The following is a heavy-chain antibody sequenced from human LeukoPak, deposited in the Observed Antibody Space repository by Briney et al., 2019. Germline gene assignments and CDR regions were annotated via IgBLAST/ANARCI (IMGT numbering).Heavy chain of an antibody. V-gene: IGHV3-7*02. CDR1: GFTFRRYW. D-gene: IGHD3-16*01. CDR2: IKQDGSEK. J-gene: IGHJ4*02. Sequence: GGSLRLSCAASGFTFRRYWMSWARQASGKGLEWVANIKQDGSEKYYVGSVKGRFTISRDNAKNSLYLQMNSLRAEDTAVYYCVGLGENYWGQGTLVTVSS. CDR3: VGLGENY.